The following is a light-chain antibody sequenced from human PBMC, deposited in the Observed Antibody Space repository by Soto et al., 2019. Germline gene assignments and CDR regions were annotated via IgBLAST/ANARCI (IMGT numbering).Light chain of an antibody. V-gene: IGLV2-8*01. Sequence: SVLTQPPSASWSPGQSVTISCTGTSSDVGAYNYVSWYQQLPGKAPKLIIYEVSKRPSGVPDRFSGSKSGNTASLTVSGLQAEDEADYYCTSYAGTYSFFYVFGTGTKVTVL. CDR3: TSYAGTYSFFYV. J-gene: IGLJ1*01. CDR1: SSDVGAYNY. CDR2: EVS.